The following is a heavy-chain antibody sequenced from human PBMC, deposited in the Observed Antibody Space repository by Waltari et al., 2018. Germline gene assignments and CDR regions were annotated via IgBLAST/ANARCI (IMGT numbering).Heavy chain of an antibody. CDR1: SSYA. J-gene: IGHJ3*02. D-gene: IGHD3-10*01. CDR2: ISYDGSNK. CDR3: ATSSWWIFGEHAFDI. Sequence: SSYAMHWVRQAPGKGLEWVAVISYDGSNKYYVDSVKGRFTISRDNSKNTLYLQMTSLRAEDTAVYYCATSSWWIFGEHAFDIWGQGT. V-gene: IGHV3-30*04.